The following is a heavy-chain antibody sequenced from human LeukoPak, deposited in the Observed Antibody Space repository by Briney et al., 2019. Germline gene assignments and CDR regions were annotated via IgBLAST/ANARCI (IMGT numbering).Heavy chain of an antibody. Sequence: EASVKVSCKASGYTFTGYYMHWVRQAPGQVLEWMGWINPNSGGTNYAQKFQGRVTMTRDTSISTAYMVLSRLRSNDTAVYYCARGGRDFWSGNPIYHGMDVWGQGTTVTVSS. J-gene: IGHJ6*02. CDR2: INPNSGGT. D-gene: IGHD3-3*01. CDR3: ARGGRDFWSGNPIYHGMDV. V-gene: IGHV1-2*02. CDR1: GYTFTGYY.